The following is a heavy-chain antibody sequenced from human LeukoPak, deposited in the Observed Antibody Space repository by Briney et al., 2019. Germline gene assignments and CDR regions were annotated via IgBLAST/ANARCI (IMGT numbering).Heavy chain of an antibody. Sequence: GGSLRLSCAASGFTFSSYAMSWVRQAPGKGLEWVSAISGSGFSTYYADSVKGRFTISRDNYKNTVYLQMNSLRAGDTAVYFCAKSANYYDGTGYAKMGWFDLWGQGTLVTVSS. CDR1: GFTFSSYA. D-gene: IGHD3-22*01. CDR3: AKSANYYDGTGYAKMGWFDL. J-gene: IGHJ5*02. V-gene: IGHV3-23*01. CDR2: ISGSGFST.